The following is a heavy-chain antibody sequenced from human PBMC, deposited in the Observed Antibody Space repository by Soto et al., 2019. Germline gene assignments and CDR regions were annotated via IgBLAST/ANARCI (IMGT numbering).Heavy chain of an antibody. Sequence: EVQLVESGGGLVKPGGSLRLSCAASGFTFSNYNLAWVRQAPGKGLQWVSSISSSSSYIYYADSVKGRFTISRDNAKNSLSLQMNSLRAEDTAVYYCARAVPAAIVFYYYGMDVWGQGTTVTVSS. V-gene: IGHV3-21*01. CDR3: ARAVPAAIVFYYYGMDV. CDR1: GFTFSNYN. CDR2: ISSSSSYI. J-gene: IGHJ6*02. D-gene: IGHD2-2*01.